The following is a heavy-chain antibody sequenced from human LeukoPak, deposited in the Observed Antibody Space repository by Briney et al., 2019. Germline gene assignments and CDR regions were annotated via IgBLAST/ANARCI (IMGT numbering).Heavy chain of an antibody. V-gene: IGHV1-69*04. J-gene: IGHJ4*02. D-gene: IGHD5-12*01. CDR2: IIPILGIA. CDR1: GGTFSSYA. CDR3: ARMGSGLRGAAPFDY. Sequence: VASVKVSCKASGGTFSSYAISWVRQAPGQGLEWMGRIIPILGIANYAQKFQGRVTITADKSTSTAYMELSSLRSEDTAVYYCARMGSGLRGAAPFDYWGQGTLVTVSS.